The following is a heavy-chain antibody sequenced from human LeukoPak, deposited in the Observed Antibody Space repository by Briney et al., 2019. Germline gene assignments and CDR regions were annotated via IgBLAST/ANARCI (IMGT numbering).Heavy chain of an antibody. J-gene: IGHJ4*02. CDR3: AMVGTTVDY. V-gene: IGHV1-2*02. CDR1: GYTFTGYY. CDR2: INPNSGGT. Sequence: ASVKVSCKASGYTFTGYYMHWVRQAPGQGLEWMGWINPNSGGTNYAQKFQGRVTITADETTSTAYMELSSLRSEDTAVYYCAMVGTTVDYWGQGTLVTVSS. D-gene: IGHD1-7*01.